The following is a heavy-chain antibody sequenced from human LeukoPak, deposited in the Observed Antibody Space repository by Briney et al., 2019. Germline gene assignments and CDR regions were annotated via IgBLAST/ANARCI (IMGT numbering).Heavy chain of an antibody. CDR3: ARDMYYDSSGYFNDAFDI. Sequence: GGSLRLSCAASGFMFSNYWMSWVRQAPGKGLEWVTNINQDGSEEYYVDSVKGRFTISRDNAKSSVFLQMSSLRAEDTAVYYCARDMYYDSSGYFNDAFDIWGQGTMVTVSS. J-gene: IGHJ3*02. D-gene: IGHD3-22*01. CDR1: GFMFSNYW. CDR2: INQDGSEE. V-gene: IGHV3-7*01.